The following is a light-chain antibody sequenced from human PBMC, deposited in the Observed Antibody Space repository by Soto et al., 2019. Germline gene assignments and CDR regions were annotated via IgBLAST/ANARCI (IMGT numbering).Light chain of an antibody. J-gene: IGKJ4*01. V-gene: IGKV3-11*01. Sequence: EIVLAQSPGSLSLSPGERATLSCRASQRVSSNLVWYQQKPGQAPRLLIYDASNRATGIPARFSGSGSGTDFTLTINSLEPEDFAGYYCQQRYNWPLTFGGGTKVEIK. CDR1: QRVSSN. CDR2: DAS. CDR3: QQRYNWPLT.